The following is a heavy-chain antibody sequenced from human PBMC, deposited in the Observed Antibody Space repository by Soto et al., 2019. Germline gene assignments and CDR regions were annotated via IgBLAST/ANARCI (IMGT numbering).Heavy chain of an antibody. J-gene: IGHJ5*02. Sequence: PSETLSLTCTVSGGSISSGDYYWSWIRQPPGKGLEWIGYIYYSGSTYYNPSLKSRVTISVDTSKNQFSLKLSSVTAADTAVYYCARAHSYYDSSGYPNWFDPWGQGTLVTVSS. D-gene: IGHD3-22*01. V-gene: IGHV4-30-4*01. CDR2: IYYSGST. CDR1: GGSISSGDYY. CDR3: ARAHSYYDSSGYPNWFDP.